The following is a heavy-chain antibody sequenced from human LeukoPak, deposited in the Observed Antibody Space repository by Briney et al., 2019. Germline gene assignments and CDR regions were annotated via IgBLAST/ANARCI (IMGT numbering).Heavy chain of an antibody. CDR1: GGSIRNYY. Sequence: SETLSLTCTVSGGSIRNYYWSWIRQPPGKGLEWIGYIYYSGSTNYNPSLKSRVTISVDTSKNQFSLKLSSVTAADTAVYYCARYRSFGSSGNWFDPWGQGTLVTVSS. CDR3: ARYRSFGSSGNWFDP. V-gene: IGHV4-59*01. J-gene: IGHJ5*02. CDR2: IYYSGST. D-gene: IGHD6-6*01.